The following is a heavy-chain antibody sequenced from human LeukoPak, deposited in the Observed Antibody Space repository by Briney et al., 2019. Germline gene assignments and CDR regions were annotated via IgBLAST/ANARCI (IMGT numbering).Heavy chain of an antibody. V-gene: IGHV3-23*01. D-gene: IGHD3-10*01. CDR3: AKYNYYGSGSYYNDFDS. J-gene: IGHJ4*02. Sequence: PGGSLRLSCAASGFTFSSYAIHWVRQAPGKGLEWVSSISRSGDRTFYADSVKGRFTISRDNSKNTLYLQMSSLRAEDTAIYYCAKYNYYGSGSYYNDFDSWGQGTLVTVSS. CDR2: ISRSGDRT. CDR1: GFTFSSYA.